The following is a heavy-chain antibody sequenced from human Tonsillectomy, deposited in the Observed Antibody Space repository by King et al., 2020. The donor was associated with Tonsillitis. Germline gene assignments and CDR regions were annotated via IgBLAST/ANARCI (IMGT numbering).Heavy chain of an antibody. J-gene: IGHJ6*03. Sequence: VQLVESGGGLVHPGGSLRLSCAASGFTFSSYGMSWVRQAPGKGLEWVSGISDSGGSTYYADSVKGRFTISRDNSKNTLYVQMNSLRAEDTAVYYCAKAPIAPRRNYYYYYYMDVWGKGTTVTVS. CDR2: ISDSGGST. CDR1: GFTFSSYG. V-gene: IGHV3-23*04. CDR3: AKAPIAPRRNYYYYYYMDV. D-gene: IGHD6-6*01.